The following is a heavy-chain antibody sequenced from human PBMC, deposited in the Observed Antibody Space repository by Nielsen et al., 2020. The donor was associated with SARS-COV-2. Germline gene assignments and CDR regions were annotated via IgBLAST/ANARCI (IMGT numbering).Heavy chain of an antibody. CDR2: IYYSGST. Sequence: SETLSLTCTVSGGSISSYYWSWIRQPPGKGLEWIGYIYYSGSTNYNPSLKSRVTISVDTSKNQFPLKLSSVTAADTAVYYCARLVVPAAMFFDPRSSYYYYMDVWGKGTTVTVSS. V-gene: IGHV4-59*01. CDR1: GGSISSYY. CDR3: ARLVVPAAMFFDPRSSYYYYMDV. J-gene: IGHJ6*03. D-gene: IGHD2-2*01.